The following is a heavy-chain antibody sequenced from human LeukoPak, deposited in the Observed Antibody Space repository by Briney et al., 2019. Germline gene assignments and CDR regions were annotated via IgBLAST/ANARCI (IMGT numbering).Heavy chain of an antibody. V-gene: IGHV3-23*01. CDR2: ISGSGGGT. CDR3: VKSNNLGGDY. CDR1: GLTFRNYA. J-gene: IGHJ4*02. D-gene: IGHD1/OR15-1a*01. Sequence: GGSLRLSCAASGLTFRNYAMNWVRQAPGKGLEWVSSISGSGGGTFYADSVKGRFTISRDNSKKTVYLQMQSLRVEDTAVYYCVKSNNLGGDYWGQGTLVTVST.